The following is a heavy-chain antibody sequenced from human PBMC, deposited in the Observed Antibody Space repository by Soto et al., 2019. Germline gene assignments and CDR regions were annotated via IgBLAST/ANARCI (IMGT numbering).Heavy chain of an antibody. CDR1: GGSITSSFY. CDR3: RSSSRYSTDV. V-gene: IGHV4-39*01. J-gene: IGHJ6*02. CDR2: IYGTGNT. D-gene: IGHD6-13*01. Sequence: QLQLQESGPGLVKPSETLSLSCTVSGGSITSSFYWGWIRQPPGKGLEWIGSIYGTGNTYYNPSHKCRLTISADTSKNQFSLNLISVTAADTAVYYCRSSSRYSTDVWGQGATVTVSS.